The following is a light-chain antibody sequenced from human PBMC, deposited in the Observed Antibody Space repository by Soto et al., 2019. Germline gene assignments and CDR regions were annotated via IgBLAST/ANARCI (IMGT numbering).Light chain of an antibody. CDR2: STN. V-gene: IGLV8-61*01. Sequence: QAVVTQEPSFSVSPGGTVTLTCGLSSGSVSTSYYPSWYQQTPGQAPRTLIYSTNTRSSGVPDRFSGSILGNKAALTITGAQADDESDYYCVLYMGSGISVFGGGPKRTVL. CDR3: VLYMGSGISV. CDR1: SGSVSTSYY. J-gene: IGLJ2*01.